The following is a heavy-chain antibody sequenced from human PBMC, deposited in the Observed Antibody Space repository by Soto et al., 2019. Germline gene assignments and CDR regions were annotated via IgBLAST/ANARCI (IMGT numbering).Heavy chain of an antibody. CDR3: AKGTYYYGSAPYYFDY. J-gene: IGHJ4*02. Sequence: GGSLRLSCAASGFTFSSYAMSWVRQAPGKGLEWVSGISDSGGSTYYADSVKGRFTISRDDSKNTLYLQMNSLRAEDTAVYYCAKGTYYYGSAPYYFDYWGQGTLVTVSS. D-gene: IGHD3-10*01. CDR2: ISDSGGST. CDR1: GFTFSSYA. V-gene: IGHV3-23*01.